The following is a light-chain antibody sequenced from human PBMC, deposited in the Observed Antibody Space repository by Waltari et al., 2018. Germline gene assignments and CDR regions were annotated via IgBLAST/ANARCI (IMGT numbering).Light chain of an antibody. Sequence: QSALTQPASVSGSPGQSITISCSGSSSELGNYNLVSWYQQHPGKAPKLVIYEGNKRPSGVSARFSGSKSGNTASLTISGLQAEDEADYYCFSYAGSNTFYVFATGTKVTVL. CDR1: SSELGNYNL. CDR2: EGN. V-gene: IGLV2-23*01. CDR3: FSYAGSNTFYV. J-gene: IGLJ1*01.